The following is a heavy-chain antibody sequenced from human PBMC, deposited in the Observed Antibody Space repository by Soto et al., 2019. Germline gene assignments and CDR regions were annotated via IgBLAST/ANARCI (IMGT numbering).Heavy chain of an antibody. D-gene: IGHD3-22*01. J-gene: IGHJ3*02. CDR1: GFTFSDHY. CDR3: TINYYDTSGYSIDI. Sequence: LRLSCAASGFTFSDHYMDWVRQAPGKGLEWVGRTRNKGNSYSTEYAASVKGRFTISRDDSKNSLYLQMNSLKTEDTAVYYCTINYYDTSGYSIDIWGQGTMVTVSS. V-gene: IGHV3-72*01. CDR2: TRNKGNSYST.